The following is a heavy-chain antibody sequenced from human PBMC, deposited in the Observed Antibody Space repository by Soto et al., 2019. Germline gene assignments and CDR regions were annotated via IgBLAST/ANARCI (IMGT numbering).Heavy chain of an antibody. CDR1: ELPFTDYS. D-gene: IGHD3-9*01. CDR3: AVDGVPTSSFRYYYFRF. V-gene: IGHV3-30*04. CDR2: ISHDGRNT. J-gene: IGHJ4*02. Sequence: QAQLVESGGGVVQPGRSLRLSCAASELPFTDYSMHWVGQTADKGLEWVAFISHDGRNTFYSDSVKGRFTISRDDSRSMLFLQMSGVTVEDTAIYYCAVDGVPTSSFRYYYFRFWGRGTLVTVSS.